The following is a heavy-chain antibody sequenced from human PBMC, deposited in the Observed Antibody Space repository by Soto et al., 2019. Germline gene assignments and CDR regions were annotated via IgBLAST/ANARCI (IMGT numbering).Heavy chain of an antibody. Sequence: EVLLLESGGGLTQPGGSLRLACAASGFSFSSYAMSWVRQAPPQGLEWVSSISTRGGRTYYADSVKGRFSISRDNSANAVYLDMDNLRAEDTGIYYCARARGIGEVFYYYYGLDVWGQGTTVTVSS. CDR1: GFSFSSYA. CDR2: ISTRGGRT. J-gene: IGHJ6*02. CDR3: ARARGIGEVFYYYYGLDV. V-gene: IGHV3-23*01. D-gene: IGHD6-13*01.